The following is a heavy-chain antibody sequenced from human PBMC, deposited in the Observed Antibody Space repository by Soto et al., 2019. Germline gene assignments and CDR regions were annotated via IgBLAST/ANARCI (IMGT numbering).Heavy chain of an antibody. Sequence: GGSLRLSCAASGFTFSSYAMSWVRQAPGKGLEWVSAISGSGGSTYYADSVKGRFTISRDNSNNTLYLQMNSLRAEDTAVYYCAKSIVPAAIGYYYYYYGMDVWGQGTTVTVSS. V-gene: IGHV3-23*01. CDR3: AKSIVPAAIGYYYYYYGMDV. CDR2: ISGSGGST. D-gene: IGHD2-2*01. J-gene: IGHJ6*02. CDR1: GFTFSSYA.